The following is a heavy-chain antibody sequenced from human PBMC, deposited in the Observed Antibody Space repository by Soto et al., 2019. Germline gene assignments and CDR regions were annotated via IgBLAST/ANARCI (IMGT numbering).Heavy chain of an antibody. D-gene: IGHD3-3*01. Sequence: QITLKESGPTLVKPTQTLTLTCTFSGFSLSTSGVGVGWIRQPPGKALEWLALIYWDDDKRYSPSLKSRLTITKDTSKNQVVLTMTNMDPVDTATYYCAHRRRYXFWXGYXXXYFDYWGXGTLVTVSS. J-gene: IGHJ4*02. V-gene: IGHV2-5*02. CDR3: AHRRRYXFWXGYXXXYFDY. CDR1: GFSLSTSGVG. CDR2: IYWDDDK.